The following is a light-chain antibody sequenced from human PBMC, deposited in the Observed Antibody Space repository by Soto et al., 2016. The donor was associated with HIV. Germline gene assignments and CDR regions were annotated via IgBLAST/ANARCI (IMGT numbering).Light chain of an antibody. CDR3: QQYNSYPLT. CDR2: AAS. J-gene: IGKJ4*01. CDR1: QGISNS. Sequence: DIQMTQSPSSLSASVGDRVTITCRASQGISNSLAWYQQKPGKAPKLLLYAASRLESGVPSRFSGSGSGAHYTITISSLRPDDFATYYCQQYNSYPLTFGEGPRWRSN. V-gene: IGKV1-NL1*01.